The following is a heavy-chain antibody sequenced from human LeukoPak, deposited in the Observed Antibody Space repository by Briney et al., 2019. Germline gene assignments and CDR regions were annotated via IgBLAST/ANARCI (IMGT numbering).Heavy chain of an antibody. J-gene: IGHJ6*02. CDR2: IYHSGDS. V-gene: IGHV4-59*08. D-gene: IGHD3-3*01. Sequence: SETLSLTCTVSGASVSGVYWSWIRQPPGKGLEWIGYIYHSGDSNCNPSLKSRVTVSLDTSKNQVSLRLTSVTAADTAVYYCARHPLRLGMDVWGQGTTVIVSS. CDR1: GASVSGVY. CDR3: ARHPLRLGMDV.